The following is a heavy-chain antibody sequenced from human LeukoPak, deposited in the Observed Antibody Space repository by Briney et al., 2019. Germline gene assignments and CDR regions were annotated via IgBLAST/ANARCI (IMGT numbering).Heavy chain of an antibody. J-gene: IGHJ4*02. Sequence: PSETLSLTCTVSGGSISRDSWSWIRQPPGKKLEWIGYIYYSGNTNYNPSLKSRVTISIDTSKNQFSLKVSSVTAADTAVYYCARGGGRDFDYWGQGTLVTVSS. CDR3: ARGGGRDFDY. D-gene: IGHD2-15*01. CDR1: GGSISRDS. V-gene: IGHV4-59*12. CDR2: IYYSGNT.